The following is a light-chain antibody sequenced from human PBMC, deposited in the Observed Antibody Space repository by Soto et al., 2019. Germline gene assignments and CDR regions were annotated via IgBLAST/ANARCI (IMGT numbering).Light chain of an antibody. CDR3: QQSYSTTWT. CDR2: AAS. V-gene: IGKV1-39*01. CDR1: QSISSY. Sequence: DIKMTQSPSSLSESVGDRVTITCRASQSISSYLNWYQQKPGKAPKLLIYAASSLQSGVPSRFSGSGSETDFTLTISSLQPEDFATYSCQQSYSTTWTFGQGTKVDI. J-gene: IGKJ1*01.